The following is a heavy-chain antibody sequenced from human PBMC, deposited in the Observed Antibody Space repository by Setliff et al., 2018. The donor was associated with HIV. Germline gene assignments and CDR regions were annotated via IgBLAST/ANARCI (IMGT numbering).Heavy chain of an antibody. J-gene: IGHJ4*02. CDR2: ITSSSDTT. D-gene: IGHD6-19*01. CDR3: ARSMSGWSVDY. CDR1: GFTFSTYW. Sequence: PGGSLRLSCAASGFTFSTYWMSWIRQAPGKGLECVSYITSSSDTTYYGDSVQGRFTTSRDNAKNSLYLQMNSLRADDTAVYYCARSMSGWSVDYWGQGIQVTVSS. V-gene: IGHV3-48*01.